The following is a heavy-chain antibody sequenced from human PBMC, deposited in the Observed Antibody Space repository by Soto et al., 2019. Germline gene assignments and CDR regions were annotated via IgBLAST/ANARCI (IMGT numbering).Heavy chain of an antibody. D-gene: IGHD1-7*01. CDR2: IWYDGSNK. J-gene: IGHJ6*02. CDR1: GFTFSSYG. Sequence: PGGSVRLSCAASGFTFSSYGMHWVRQAPGKGLEWVAVIWYDGSNKYYADSVKGRFTISRDNSKNTLYLQMNSLRAEDTAVYYCARDELLGPYYYYGMDVWGQGTTVTVSS. CDR3: ARDELLGPYYYYGMDV. V-gene: IGHV3-33*01.